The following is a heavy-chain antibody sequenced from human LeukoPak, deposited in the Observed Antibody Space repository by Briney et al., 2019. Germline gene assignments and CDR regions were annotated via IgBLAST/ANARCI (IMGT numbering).Heavy chain of an antibody. CDR3: AREAGKFTIYYYYMDV. D-gene: IGHD5-24*01. CDR1: GFTFDDYG. Sequence: PGGSLRLSCAASGFTFDDYGMSWVRHAPGKGLEWVSGINWNGGSTGYADSVKGRFTISRDNAKNSLYLQMNSLRAEDTALYYCAREAGKFTIYYYYMDVWGKGTTVTVSS. CDR2: INWNGGST. V-gene: IGHV3-20*04. J-gene: IGHJ6*03.